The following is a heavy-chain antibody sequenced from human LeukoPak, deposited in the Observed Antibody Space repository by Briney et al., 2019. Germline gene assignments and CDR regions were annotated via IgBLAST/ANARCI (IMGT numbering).Heavy chain of an antibody. Sequence: PGGSLRLSCAASGFTVSTNYVSWVRQAPGKGLEWVSYISSSGSTIYYADSVKGRFTISRDNAKNSLYLQMNSLRAEDTAVYYCARLLGQQLPRFDPWGQGTLVTVSS. CDR2: ISSSGSTI. CDR1: GFTVSTNY. J-gene: IGHJ5*02. D-gene: IGHD6-13*01. CDR3: ARLLGQQLPRFDP. V-gene: IGHV3-11*04.